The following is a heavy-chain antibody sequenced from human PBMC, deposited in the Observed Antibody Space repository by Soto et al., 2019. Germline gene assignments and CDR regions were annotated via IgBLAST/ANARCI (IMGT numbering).Heavy chain of an antibody. J-gene: IGHJ5*02. CDR2: IYYSGST. Sequence: SGTLSLTCTLPGSSISSSSYYWGLIRQPPGKGLELIGSIYYSGSTYYNPSLKSRVTISVDTSKNQFSLKLSSVTAADTAVYYCARQLKTGSSWYWFDPWGQGTLVT. CDR1: GSSISSSSYY. D-gene: IGHD6-13*01. CDR3: ARQLKTGSSWYWFDP. V-gene: IGHV4-39*01.